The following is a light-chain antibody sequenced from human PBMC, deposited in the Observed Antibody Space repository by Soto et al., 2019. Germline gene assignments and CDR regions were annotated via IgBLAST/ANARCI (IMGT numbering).Light chain of an antibody. CDR1: SRDVGGY. J-gene: IGLJ2*01. V-gene: IGLV2-14*01. Sequence: QSALTQPDSVSGSPGQSITISCTGTSRDVGGYVSWYQQHPGKAPKLMIYEVSNRPSGVSNRFSGSKSGNTASLTISGLQAEDEADYYCRSYTSSNTVVFGGGTKLTVL. CDR3: RSYTSSNTVV. CDR2: EVS.